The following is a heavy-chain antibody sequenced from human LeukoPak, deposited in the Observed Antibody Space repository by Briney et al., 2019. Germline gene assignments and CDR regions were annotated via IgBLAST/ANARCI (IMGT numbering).Heavy chain of an antibody. CDR1: GASISSGNYY. D-gene: IGHD5-12*01. V-gene: IGHV4-61*02. CDR2: LHTTGGT. CDR3: ARYRYSGYDDAFDV. J-gene: IGHJ3*01. Sequence: SETLSLTCIVSGASISSGNYYWTWIRQPAGKGLEWIGRLHTTGGTNYNPSFKSRLSISGDTSKNQFSLQLSSVTAADTAVYYCARYRYSGYDDAFDVWGQGTMITVSS.